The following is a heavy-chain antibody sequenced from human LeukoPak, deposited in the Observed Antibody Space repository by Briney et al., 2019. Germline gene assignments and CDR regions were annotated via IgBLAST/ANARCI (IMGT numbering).Heavy chain of an antibody. CDR2: IYYSGST. CDR3: ARDTGLVRGVYDAFDI. V-gene: IGHV4-61*01. J-gene: IGHJ3*02. D-gene: IGHD3-10*01. Sequence: SETLSLTCTVSGGSVSSGSYYWSWIRQPPGKGLEWIGYIYYSGSTNYNPSLKSRVTISVDTSKNQFSLKLSSVTAADTAVYYCARDTGLVRGVYDAFDIWGQGTMVTVSS. CDR1: GGSVSSGSYY.